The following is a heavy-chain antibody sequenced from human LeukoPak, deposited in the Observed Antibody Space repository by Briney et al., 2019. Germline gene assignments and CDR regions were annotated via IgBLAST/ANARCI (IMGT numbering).Heavy chain of an antibody. J-gene: IGHJ3*01. CDR2: IYTSGST. D-gene: IGHD1-26*01. Sequence: SETLSLTCTVSGDSISTYYWSWIRQPAGKGLEWIGRIYTSGSTNYTPSLKSRVTMSVDTSKNQFSLNLRSVTAADTAVYYCARDGGFGIVAGSFDVWGQGTMVTVSS. CDR1: GDSISTYY. CDR3: ARDGGFGIVAGSFDV. V-gene: IGHV4-4*07.